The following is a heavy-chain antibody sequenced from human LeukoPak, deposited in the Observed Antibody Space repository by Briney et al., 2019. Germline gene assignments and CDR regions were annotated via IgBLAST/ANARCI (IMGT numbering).Heavy chain of an antibody. CDR1: GFIFSRYA. D-gene: IGHD5-12*01. Sequence: GGSLRLSCAASGFIFSRYAMHWVRQAPGKGLEWMTVISNDGNLKFYADSLKGRITISRDNSKNTLSLQMSSLRAEDTAVYYCARVTRRVATIVFDYWGQGTLVTVSS. CDR3: ARVTRRVATIVFDY. CDR2: ISNDGNLK. V-gene: IGHV3-30-3*01. J-gene: IGHJ4*02.